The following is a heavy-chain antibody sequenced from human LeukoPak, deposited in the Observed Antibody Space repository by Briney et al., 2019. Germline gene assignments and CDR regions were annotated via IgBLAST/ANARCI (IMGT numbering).Heavy chain of an antibody. CDR2: ISGNGGRT. CDR3: AKDGSSGIAATADAFDI. V-gene: IGHV3-23*01. J-gene: IGHJ3*02. D-gene: IGHD6-13*01. CDR1: GFTFTTCA. Sequence: GGSLRLSCAASGFTFTTCAMSWVRQAPGKGLEWVSGISGNGGRTYYADSVKGRFTISRDNSENTLYLQMNSLRAEDTAVYYCAKDGSSGIAATADAFDIWGQGTMVTVSS.